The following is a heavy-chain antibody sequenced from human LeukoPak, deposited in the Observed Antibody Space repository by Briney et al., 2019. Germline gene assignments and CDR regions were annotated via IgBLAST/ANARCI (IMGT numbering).Heavy chain of an antibody. CDR2: ISGSGGST. D-gene: IGHD1-26*01. CDR3: ARGLLRGYYYFDY. Sequence: PGGSLRLSCAASGFTFSSYAMSWVRQAPGKGLEWVSAISGSGGSTYYADSVKGRFTNSRDNSKNTLYLQMNSLRAEDTAVYYCARGLLRGYYYFDYWGQGTLVTVSS. V-gene: IGHV3-23*01. CDR1: GFTFSSYA. J-gene: IGHJ4*02.